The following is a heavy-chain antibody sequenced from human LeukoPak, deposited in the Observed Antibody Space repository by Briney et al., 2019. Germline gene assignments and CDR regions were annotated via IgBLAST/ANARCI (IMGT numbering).Heavy chain of an antibody. CDR1: GYSFTSYW. V-gene: IGHV5-51*01. Sequence: GGSLKISCQGSGYSFTSYWIGWVRQLPGKGVEWMGIIYPGDSDTRYSPSFQGHVTISADNSISTAYLQWSSLKASDTAMYYCARRDSSGSRAFDIWGQGTMVTVSS. CDR2: IYPGDSDT. CDR3: ARRDSSGSRAFDI. D-gene: IGHD6-19*01. J-gene: IGHJ3*02.